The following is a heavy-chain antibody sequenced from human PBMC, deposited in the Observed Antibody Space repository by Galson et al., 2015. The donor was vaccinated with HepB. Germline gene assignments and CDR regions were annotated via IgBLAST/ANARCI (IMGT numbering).Heavy chain of an antibody. D-gene: IGHD1-26*01. CDR3: VGSFGFDV. Sequence: SVKVSCKASGGSFINYLVSWVRQAPGQGLEWVGGIIPLVDISNYARKLQGRVTITADKSTNTAYMELSGLRSDDTAVYHCVGSFGFDVWGQGTTVTVSS. CDR1: GGSFINYL. V-gene: IGHV1-69*10. CDR2: IIPLVDIS. J-gene: IGHJ6*02.